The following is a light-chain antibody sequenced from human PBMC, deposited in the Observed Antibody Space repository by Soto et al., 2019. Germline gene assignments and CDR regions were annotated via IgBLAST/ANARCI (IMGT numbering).Light chain of an antibody. CDR2: AAS. V-gene: IGKV1-8*01. J-gene: IGKJ1*01. Sequence: AIRMTQSPSSLSASTGDRVTITCRASQGISSYLAWYQQKPGKAPKLLIYAASTLQSGVPSRFSGSGSGTDFTLTISCLQSEDFATYYCLQDYNYPRTFGQGTKVDI. CDR3: LQDYNYPRT. CDR1: QGISSY.